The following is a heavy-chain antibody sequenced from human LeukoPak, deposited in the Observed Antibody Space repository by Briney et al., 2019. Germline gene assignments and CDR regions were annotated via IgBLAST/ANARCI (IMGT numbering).Heavy chain of an antibody. CDR3: ARDAGTNSGWFDP. D-gene: IGHD4-23*01. V-gene: IGHV1-8*01. Sequence: GASVKVSCKASGYTFTTYDLNWVRQTTGQGLEWLGWMNPNSGSTGYAQKFQGRVTLTRDTSISTAYMELSGLNSEDTAVYFCARDAGTNSGWFDPWGQGTLVTVSS. CDR2: MNPNSGST. CDR1: GYTFTTYD. J-gene: IGHJ5*02.